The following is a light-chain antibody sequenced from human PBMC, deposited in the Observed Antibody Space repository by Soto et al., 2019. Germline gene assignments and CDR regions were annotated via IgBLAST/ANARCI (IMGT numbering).Light chain of an antibody. J-gene: IGKJ1*01. V-gene: IGKV1-27*01. CDR3: QNYNGAPST. CDR2: AAS. CDR1: QGISTY. Sequence: DIQMTQSPSSLSASVVDRVTITCRASQGISTYLVWYQQKPGTVPKLLIYAASTLQSGVPSRFSGSGSVTDFTLTISSLQPEDVATYYCQNYNGAPSTFGQGTKVQI.